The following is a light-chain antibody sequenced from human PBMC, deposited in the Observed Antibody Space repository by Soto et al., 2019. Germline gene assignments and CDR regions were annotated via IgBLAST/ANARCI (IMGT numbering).Light chain of an antibody. Sequence: DIQLTQYPSSLSASVGDRVTITCRASETIARYLNWYQQKPGKAPNLLIYAASTLKSGFPSRFSGTGSGTDFTLTISRLQPEDFATYYCQQTYNPPRTFGQGTKVDIK. CDR2: AAS. CDR1: ETIARY. J-gene: IGKJ1*01. V-gene: IGKV1-39*01. CDR3: QQTYNPPRT.